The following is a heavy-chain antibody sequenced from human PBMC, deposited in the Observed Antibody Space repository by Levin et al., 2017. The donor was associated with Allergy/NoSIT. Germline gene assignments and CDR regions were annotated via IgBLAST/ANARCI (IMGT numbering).Heavy chain of an antibody. CDR1: GFTVSSSY. V-gene: IGHV3-53*01. J-gene: IGHJ4*02. CDR3: AKFLAAENMGDYFEN. CDR2: IYGSGDT. Sequence: GGSLRLSCAASGFTVSSSYMSWVRQAPGKGLEWVSVIYGSGDTYYPDSVKGRFTIYRDNSKNTLYLEMNSLRAEDTAVYYCAKFLAAENMGDYFENWGQGTLVTVSS. D-gene: IGHD2/OR15-2a*01.